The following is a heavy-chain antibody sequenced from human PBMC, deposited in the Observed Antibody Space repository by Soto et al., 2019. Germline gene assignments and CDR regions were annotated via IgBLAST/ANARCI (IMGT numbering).Heavy chain of an antibody. D-gene: IGHD1-26*01. CDR3: AADRKIVGTIGAFAF. Sequence: SVKVSCKASGGTFSSYAISLVRQAPGQGLEWMGGIIPIFGTANYAQKLQGRVTITADESTITGYMELSCLRFEDTAVYFCAADRKIVGTIGAFAFRRQRTRVTVST. J-gene: IGHJ4*02. CDR2: IIPIFGTA. V-gene: IGHV1-69*13. CDR1: GGTFSSYA.